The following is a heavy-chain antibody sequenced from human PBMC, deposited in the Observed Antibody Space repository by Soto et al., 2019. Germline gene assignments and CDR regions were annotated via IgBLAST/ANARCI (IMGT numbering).Heavy chain of an antibody. CDR3: ARGRSFSYDSTPPPMFDP. D-gene: IGHD3-10*01. V-gene: IGHV3-13*01. Sequence: GGSLRLSCAGSGFALSTFGIHWVRQAPGKGLEWVSGIGTLSDTFYAASVQGRFTISRQNAKNSVYLQMNSLRAGDTAFYYCARGRSFSYDSTPPPMFDPWGQGTLVTVSS. CDR1: GFALSTFG. J-gene: IGHJ5*02. CDR2: IGTLSDT.